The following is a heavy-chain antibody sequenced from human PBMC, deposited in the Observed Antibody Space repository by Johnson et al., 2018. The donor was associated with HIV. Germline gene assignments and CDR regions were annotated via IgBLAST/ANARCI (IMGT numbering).Heavy chain of an antibody. V-gene: IGHV3-15*01. CDR2: IKSKTDGGTT. D-gene: IGHD4-11*01. CDR3: ARDYSNPPHAFDI. J-gene: IGHJ3*02. Sequence: MLLVESGGGLVQPGGSLRLSCAASAFTFSNYWMSWVRQAPGKGLEWVGRIKSKTDGGTTDYAAPVKGRFTISRDDSKNTLYLQMNSLRAEDTAVYYCARDYSNPPHAFDIWGQGTMVTVSS. CDR1: AFTFSNYW.